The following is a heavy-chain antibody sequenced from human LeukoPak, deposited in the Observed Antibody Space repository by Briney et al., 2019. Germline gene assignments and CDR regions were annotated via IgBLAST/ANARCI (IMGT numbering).Heavy chain of an antibody. CDR1: GFTFSGYG. CDR2: ISIGGTYI. Sequence: GGSLRLSCAASGFTFSGYGMFWVRQAPGKGLEWISSISIGGTYIYYADSVKGRFTISRNNAKSSLYLQMNSLRADDTAVYYCTKSRSSWSDDTFDIWGQGTMVTVSS. V-gene: IGHV3-21*01. CDR3: TKSRSSWSDDTFDI. D-gene: IGHD6-13*01. J-gene: IGHJ3*02.